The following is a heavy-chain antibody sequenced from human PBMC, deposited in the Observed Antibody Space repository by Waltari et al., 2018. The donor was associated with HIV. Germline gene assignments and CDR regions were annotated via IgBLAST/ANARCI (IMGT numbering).Heavy chain of an antibody. CDR1: GFTFSNDW. Sequence: EVQLVESGGGLVQPGGSLRLSCEASGFTFSNDWMHWVRQAPGKGLVWVSRINTDTSDTTYADSVKGRFTISRDNAKNTLYLQMNSLRAEDTAVYYWARDASRDYGLSWFDPWGQGTLVTVSS. J-gene: IGHJ5*02. CDR2: INTDTSDT. CDR3: ARDASRDYGLSWFDP. V-gene: IGHV3-74*03. D-gene: IGHD4-17*01.